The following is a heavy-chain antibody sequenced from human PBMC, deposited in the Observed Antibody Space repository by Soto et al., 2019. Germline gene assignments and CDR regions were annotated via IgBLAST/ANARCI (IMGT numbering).Heavy chain of an antibody. CDR3: VRGKMREVATILRNKWFDP. CDR1: GGTFNNHS. Sequence: SVKVSSKASGGTFNNHSINWLRQAPGHWLQWMGGIIPILGTSNYAQKFQGRVTITADESTRTAYMELSSRRSADTAVYYCVRGKMREVATILRNKWFDPWGQGTLVTVSS. D-gene: IGHD5-12*01. CDR2: IIPILGTS. V-gene: IGHV1-69*13. J-gene: IGHJ5*02.